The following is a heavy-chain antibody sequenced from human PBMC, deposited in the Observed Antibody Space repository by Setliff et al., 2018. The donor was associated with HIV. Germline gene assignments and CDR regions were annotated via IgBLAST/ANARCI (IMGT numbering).Heavy chain of an antibody. CDR3: ARGGPTVAYAVDV. Sequence: SLTCAVSGSSISGSYYWAWIRQPPGKGLEWIANVYSDGRANYNPSLKGRVTISLDTSRTPFSLKVNSVTAADTASYFCARGGPTVAYAVDVWGQGTTVTVSS. D-gene: IGHD4-17*01. CDR2: VYSDGRA. J-gene: IGHJ6*02. CDR1: GSSISGSYY. V-gene: IGHV4-38-2*01.